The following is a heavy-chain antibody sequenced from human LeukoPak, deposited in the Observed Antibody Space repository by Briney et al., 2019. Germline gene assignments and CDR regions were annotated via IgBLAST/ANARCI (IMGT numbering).Heavy chain of an antibody. CDR3: ARDGIVGAFDY. D-gene: IGHD1-26*01. V-gene: IGHV4-39*07. J-gene: IGHJ4*02. CDR2: IYYSGST. CDR1: GGSISSRSYY. Sequence: PSETLSLTCTVSGGSISSRSYYWGWIRQPPGKGLEWIGSIYYSGSTYYNPSLKSRVTISVDTSKNQFSLKLSSVTAADTAVYYCARDGIVGAFDYWGQGTLVTVSS.